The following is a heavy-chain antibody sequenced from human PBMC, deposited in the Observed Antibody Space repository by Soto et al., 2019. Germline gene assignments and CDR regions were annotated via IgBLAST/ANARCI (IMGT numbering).Heavy chain of an antibody. CDR1: GYTFTSYF. V-gene: IGHV1-46*01. J-gene: IGHJ2*01. CDR2: INPSGGST. CDR3: ARGYFDL. Sequence: QVQLVQSGAEVKRPGASVKVSCKASGYTFTSYFMHWVRQAPGQGLEWMGVINPSGGSTSYTQKFHDRVTMTRDTSTSTVYMELNNLRSDDTAVYYCARGYFDLWGRRTLVTVSS.